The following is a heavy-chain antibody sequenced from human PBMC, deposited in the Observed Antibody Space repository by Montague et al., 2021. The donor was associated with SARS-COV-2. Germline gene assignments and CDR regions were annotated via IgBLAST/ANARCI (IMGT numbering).Heavy chain of an antibody. D-gene: IGHD3-3*01. J-gene: IGHJ4*02. CDR1: GASISSSENS. Sequence: SETLSLTCTVSGASISSSENSWGWIRQSPGKGLEWFGSIFYSGTTYFNPSLRSRIAISVDTSKNQFSLRVTSVTAADTAVYFCARRGTGNYEILDYWGQGILVTVSS. V-gene: IGHV4-39*07. CDR3: ARRGTGNYEILDY. CDR2: IFYSGTT.